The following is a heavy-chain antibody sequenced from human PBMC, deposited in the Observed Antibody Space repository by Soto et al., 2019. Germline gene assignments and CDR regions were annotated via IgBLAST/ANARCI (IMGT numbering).Heavy chain of an antibody. Sequence: FXPLSVTWRVAGGSSNNFADYRGLNRQSPGKGLEWIGEIHHSGSTKYNPSLKSRVSLSVDTSTKQFSLKMTSMTAADRGVYYCAREVNSCSGHLFWGQGTPVTGSS. V-gene: IGHV4-39*07. D-gene: IGHD6-19*01. CDR1: GGSSNNFADY. J-gene: IGHJ6*02. CDR3: AREVNSCSGHLF. CDR2: IHHSGST.